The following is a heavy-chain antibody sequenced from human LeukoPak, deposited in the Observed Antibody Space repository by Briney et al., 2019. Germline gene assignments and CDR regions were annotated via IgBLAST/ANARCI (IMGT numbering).Heavy chain of an antibody. J-gene: IGHJ4*02. CDR1: GFTFSSYG. Sequence: PGGSLRLSCAASGFTFSSYGMHWVRQAPGKGLEWVAVISYDGSNKYYADSAKGRFTISRDNSKNTLYLQMNSLRAEDTAFYYCAINGGGDSGYGSFDYWGQGTLVTVSS. CDR3: AINGGGDSGYGSFDY. D-gene: IGHD5-12*01. V-gene: IGHV3-30*03. CDR2: ISYDGSNK.